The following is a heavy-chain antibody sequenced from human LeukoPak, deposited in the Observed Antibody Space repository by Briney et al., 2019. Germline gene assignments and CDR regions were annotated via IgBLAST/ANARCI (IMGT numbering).Heavy chain of an antibody. D-gene: IGHD6-19*01. J-gene: IGHJ4*02. CDR3: ARFEQWLAKFDY. CDR1: GGSFSGYY. Sequence: PSETLSLTCAVYGGSFSGYYWSWIRQPPGKGLGWIGEINHSGSTNYNPSLKSRVAISVDTSKNQFSLKLSSVTAADTAVYYCARFEQWLAKFDYWGQGTLVTVSS. CDR2: INHSGST. V-gene: IGHV4-34*01.